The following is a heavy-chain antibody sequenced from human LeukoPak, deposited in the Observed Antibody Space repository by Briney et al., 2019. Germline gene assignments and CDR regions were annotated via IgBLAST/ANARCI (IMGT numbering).Heavy chain of an antibody. V-gene: IGHV4-34*01. CDR2: IYHSGST. Sequence: PSETLSLTCAVYGGSFSGYYWSWIRQPPGKGLEWNGEIYHSGSTNYNPSLKSRVTISVDTSKNQFSLRLTSVTAADTAVYYCARGGSYYDFWSGYYDYYYYMDVWGKGTTVTVSS. D-gene: IGHD3-3*01. CDR3: ARGGSYYDFWSGYYDYYYYMDV. J-gene: IGHJ6*03. CDR1: GGSFSGYY.